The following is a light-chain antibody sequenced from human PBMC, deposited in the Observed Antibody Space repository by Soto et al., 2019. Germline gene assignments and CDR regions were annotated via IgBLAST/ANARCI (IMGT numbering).Light chain of an antibody. V-gene: IGLV2-8*01. Sequence: QSALTQPPSASGSPGQSVTISCTGTSRDVGGYPYVSWYQQFPGKAPKLIIYEVYRRPSGVPDRFSGSKSGSTASLTVSGLQAEDEADYYCSSYAGSYIDVVFGGGTKLTVL. CDR3: SSYAGSYIDVV. CDR1: SRDVGGYPY. J-gene: IGLJ2*01. CDR2: EVY.